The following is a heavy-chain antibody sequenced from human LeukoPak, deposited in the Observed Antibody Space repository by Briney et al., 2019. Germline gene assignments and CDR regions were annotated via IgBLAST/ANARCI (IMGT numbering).Heavy chain of an antibody. CDR2: INPSGGST. D-gene: IGHD5-24*01. CDR1: GYTFTSYG. V-gene: IGHV1-46*01. J-gene: IGHJ4*02. Sequence: ASVKVSCKASGYTFTSYGISWVRQAPGQGLEWMGIINPSGGSTSYAQKFQGRVTMTRDMSTSTVYMDLSSLRSEDTAVYYCARSEMATISPNDYWGQGTLVTVSS. CDR3: ARSEMATISPNDY.